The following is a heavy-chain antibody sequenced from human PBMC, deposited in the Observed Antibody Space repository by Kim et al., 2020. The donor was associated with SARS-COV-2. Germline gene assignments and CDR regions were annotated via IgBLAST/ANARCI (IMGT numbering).Heavy chain of an antibody. CDR1: GYTFTNYG. V-gene: IGHV1-18*01. CDR2: ISAYNGNT. D-gene: IGHD3-22*01. CDR3: ASGYLGSGYYPVDY. J-gene: IGHJ4*02. Sequence: ASVKVSCKASGYTFTNYGISWVRQAPGQGLEWMGWISAYNGNTNHAQNLQGRVTMTTDTSTSTAYMELRSLRSDDTAVYYCASGYLGSGYYPVDYWGQGTLVTVSS.